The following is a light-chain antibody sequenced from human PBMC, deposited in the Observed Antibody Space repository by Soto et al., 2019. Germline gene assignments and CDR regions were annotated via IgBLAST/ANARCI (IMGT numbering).Light chain of an antibody. CDR1: QSISSF. V-gene: IGKV1-39*01. CDR3: QQSYNTPYS. CDR2: VAS. Sequence: DIQMTQSPSSLSASVGDSVTIICRASQSISSFLNWYQQKPGKLPTLLISVASTLHSGVPSRFSGSGSGTDLTLTISSLQTEDFATYYFQQSYNTPYSFGQVTNWTSN. J-gene: IGKJ2*03.